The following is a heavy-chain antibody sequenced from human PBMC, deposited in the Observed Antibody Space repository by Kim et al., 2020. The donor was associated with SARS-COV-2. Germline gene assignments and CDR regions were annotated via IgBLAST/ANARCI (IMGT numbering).Heavy chain of an antibody. J-gene: IGHJ6*02. D-gene: IGHD3-10*01. V-gene: IGHV5-51*01. CDR3: ARHGFGLGYYGMDV. Sequence: YRPSFQGQITITADKSISTAYLQWSSLKASDTAMYYCARHGFGLGYYGMDVWGQGTTVTVSS.